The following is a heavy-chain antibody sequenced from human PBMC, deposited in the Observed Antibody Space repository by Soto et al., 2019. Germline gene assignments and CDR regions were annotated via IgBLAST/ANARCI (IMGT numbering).Heavy chain of an antibody. D-gene: IGHD3-3*01. CDR3: ARDIFGGSYDFWH. CDR2: ISSDGST. CDR1: GFTVNNIF. V-gene: IGHV3-66*01. Sequence: EVQVVESGGGLVQPGGSLRLSCAVSGFTVNNIFMTWVRQAPGKGLEWVSVISSDGSTYYADSVKGRLTISRDNSKITLFLELRSLRAGDTAVYYCARDIFGGSYDFWHGGQGTLVTVSS. J-gene: IGHJ4*02.